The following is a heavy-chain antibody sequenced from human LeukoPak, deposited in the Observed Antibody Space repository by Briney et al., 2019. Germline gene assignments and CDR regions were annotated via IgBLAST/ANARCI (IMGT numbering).Heavy chain of an antibody. CDR1: GGSFSSNC. CDR2: INNSGST. CDR3: VRGGSYTLGY. V-gene: IGHV4-34*01. Sequence: SETLSLTCAVYGGSFSSNCWSWIRHPQRQGMEWNGEINNSGSTNYNQTLKSRGTISVATSKNQFSLKLSSVTAADTAVYYCVRGGSYTLGYWGQGTLVTVSS. J-gene: IGHJ4*02. D-gene: IGHD1-26*01.